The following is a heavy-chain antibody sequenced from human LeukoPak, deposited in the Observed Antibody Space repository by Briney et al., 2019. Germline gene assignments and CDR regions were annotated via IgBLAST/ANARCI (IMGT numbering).Heavy chain of an antibody. CDR1: GFTFSSYG. Sequence: PGGSLRLSCAASGFTFSSYGMSWVRQAPAKGLEWVSAMSGSGGSTYYADSVKGRFTISRDNSKNTLYLQMNSLRAEDTAAYYCAKGTTVTTFDYWGQGTLVTVSS. V-gene: IGHV3-23*01. CDR3: AKGTTVTTFDY. CDR2: MSGSGGST. D-gene: IGHD4-17*01. J-gene: IGHJ4*02.